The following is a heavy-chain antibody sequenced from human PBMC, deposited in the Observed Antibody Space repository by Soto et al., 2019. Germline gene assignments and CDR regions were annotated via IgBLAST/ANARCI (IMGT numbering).Heavy chain of an antibody. CDR1: GFTFSSYA. D-gene: IGHD6-6*01. J-gene: IGHJ4*02. CDR3: AKGREYSSSGPLWY. V-gene: IGHV3-23*01. CDR2: ISGSGGST. Sequence: EVQLLESGGGLVQPGGSLRLPCAASGFTFSSYAMSWVRQAPGKGLEWVSAISGSGGSTYYADSVKGRFTISRDNSKNTLYLQMNSLRAEDTAVYYCAKGREYSSSGPLWYWGQGTLVTVSS.